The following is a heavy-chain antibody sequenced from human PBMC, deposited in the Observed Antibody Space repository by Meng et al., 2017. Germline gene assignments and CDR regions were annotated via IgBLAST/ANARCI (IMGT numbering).Heavy chain of an antibody. V-gene: IGHV4-34*01. CDR3: ARGLRITMVRGVKGWFDP. J-gene: IGHJ5*02. D-gene: IGHD3-10*01. CDR2: INHSGST. Sequence: QVPPQQLGPGLLKPSETLSLTCAVYGGSFSGYYWSWIRQPPGKGLEWIGEINHSGSTNYNPSLKSRVTISVDTSKNQFSLKLSSVTAADTAVYYCARGLRITMVRGVKGWFDPWGQGTLVTVSS. CDR1: GGSFSGYY.